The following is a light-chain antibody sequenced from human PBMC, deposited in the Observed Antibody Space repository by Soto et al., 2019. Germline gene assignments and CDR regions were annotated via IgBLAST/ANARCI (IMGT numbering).Light chain of an antibody. J-gene: IGLJ1*01. CDR3: CSYAGTSTYV. V-gene: IGLV2-23*01. Sequence: LTQPASVSGSPGQSITISCTGTSSDLAIYNYVSWYQQQPGKAPKLMIYEGSKRPSGVSNRFSGSKSGNTASLTISGLQAEDEADYYCCSYAGTSTYVCGTGTKV. CDR1: SSDLAIYNY. CDR2: EGS.